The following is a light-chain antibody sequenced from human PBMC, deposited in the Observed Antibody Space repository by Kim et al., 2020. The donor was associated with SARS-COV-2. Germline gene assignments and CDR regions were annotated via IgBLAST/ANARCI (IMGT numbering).Light chain of an antibody. Sequence: ELTQPPSASGTPGQRVTISCSGSSSNIGRNTVNWYQQLPGTAPKLLIYSNSQRPSGVPDQFSGSRSGTSASLAISRLQSEDEGDYYCAAWDDSLNVYVFGTGTQLTVL. J-gene: IGLJ1*01. CDR2: SNS. CDR3: AAWDDSLNVYV. CDR1: SSNIGRNT. V-gene: IGLV1-44*01.